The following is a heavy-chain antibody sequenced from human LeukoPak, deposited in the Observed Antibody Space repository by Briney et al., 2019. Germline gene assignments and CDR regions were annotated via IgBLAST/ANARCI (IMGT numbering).Heavy chain of an antibody. CDR3: ARAVPGTDAFDV. D-gene: IGHD6-19*01. CDR1: GFTFSSYG. Sequence: GGSLRLSCAASGFTFSSYGMHWVRQAPGKGLEWVAVISYDGSNKYYADSVKGRFTISRDNARNTLYLHMNSLRPEDTAVYYCARAVPGTDAFDVWGQGTMVTVSS. J-gene: IGHJ3*01. CDR2: ISYDGSNK. V-gene: IGHV3-30*03.